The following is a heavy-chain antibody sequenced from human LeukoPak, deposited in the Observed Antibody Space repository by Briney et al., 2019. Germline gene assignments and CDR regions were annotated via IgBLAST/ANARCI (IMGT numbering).Heavy chain of an antibody. V-gene: IGHV5-51*01. J-gene: IGHJ4*02. Sequence: GESLKISCKGSGNSFTSYWIGWVRQMPGKGLEWMGIIHPGDSDIRYSPSFQGQVTISADKSISTAYLQCSSLKASDTAMYYCARREYSSSEPFDYWGQGTLVTVSS. CDR1: GNSFTSYW. CDR3: ARREYSSSEPFDY. D-gene: IGHD6-6*01. CDR2: IHPGDSDI.